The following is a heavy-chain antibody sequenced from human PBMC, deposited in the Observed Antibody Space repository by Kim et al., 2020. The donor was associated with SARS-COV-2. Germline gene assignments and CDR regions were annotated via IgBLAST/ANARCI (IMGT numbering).Heavy chain of an antibody. D-gene: IGHD5-12*01. CDR3: ARLGGISVVATILYYYGMDV. CDR1: GGSISSSSYY. CDR2: IYYSGST. V-gene: IGHV4-39*01. Sequence: SETLSLTCTVSGGSISSSSYYWGWIRQPPGKGLEWIGSIYYSGSTYYNPSLKSRVTISVDTSKNQFSLKLSSVTAADTAVYYCARLGGISVVATILYYYGMDVWGQGTTVTVSS. J-gene: IGHJ6*02.